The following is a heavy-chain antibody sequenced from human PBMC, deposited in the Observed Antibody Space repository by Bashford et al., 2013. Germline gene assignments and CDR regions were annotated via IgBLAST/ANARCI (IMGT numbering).Heavy chain of an antibody. D-gene: IGHD2-15*01. V-gene: IGHV3-21*01. J-gene: IGHJ4*02. CDR2: ISSTSSYI. CDR3: ARGLSCTGGSCYFDY. Sequence: WSGQAPGKGLEWVSSISSTSSYIYYVDSVKGRFTISRDNAENSLYLQMNSLKAEDTAVYYCARGLSCTGGSCYFDYWGQGTLVTVSS.